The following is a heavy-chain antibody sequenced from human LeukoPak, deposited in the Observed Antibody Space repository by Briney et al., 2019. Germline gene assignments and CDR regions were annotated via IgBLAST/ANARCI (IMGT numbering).Heavy chain of an antibody. V-gene: IGHV3-23*01. J-gene: IGHJ4*02. CDR2: ISDSGGST. CDR3: AKVSSALVTNYFDF. Sequence: GGSLRLSCAASGFTFSSYAMSWVRQAPGKGLEWVSGISDSGGSTYYADSVKGRFTISRDNSKNTLYLQMNSLRAEGTAVYYCAKVSSALVTNYFDFWGQGTLVTVSS. CDR1: GFTFSSYA. D-gene: IGHD5-18*01.